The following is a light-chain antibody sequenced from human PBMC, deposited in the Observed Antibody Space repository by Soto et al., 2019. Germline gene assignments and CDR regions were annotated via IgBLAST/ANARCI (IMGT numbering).Light chain of an antibody. V-gene: IGLV2-14*01. Sequence: QSALTQPTSGSGSPGQSITISCTGTSSDVGGYNYVSWYQQHPGKAPKLMIYDVSNRPSGVSNRFSGSKSGNTASLTISRRQAEDAADYDCNSYTSSRTSVYVLGTGTKLPVL. CDR3: NSYTSSRTSVYV. CDR2: DVS. J-gene: IGLJ1*01. CDR1: SSDVGGYNY.